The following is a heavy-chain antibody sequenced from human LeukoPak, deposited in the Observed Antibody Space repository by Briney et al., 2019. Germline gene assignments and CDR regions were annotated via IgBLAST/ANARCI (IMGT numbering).Heavy chain of an antibody. CDR3: ATEDGNYAHFDY. D-gene: IGHD4-17*01. CDR2: ININGNTR. V-gene: IGHV3-48*03. J-gene: IGHJ4*02. CDR1: GFTFSSYE. Sequence: QPGGSLRLSCAASGFTFSSYEMNWVRQAPGKGLEWISYININGNTRFCADSVKGRFTISRDNAKNSLFLQMSGLRTEDTAVYYCATEDGNYAHFDYWGQGTLVTVSS.